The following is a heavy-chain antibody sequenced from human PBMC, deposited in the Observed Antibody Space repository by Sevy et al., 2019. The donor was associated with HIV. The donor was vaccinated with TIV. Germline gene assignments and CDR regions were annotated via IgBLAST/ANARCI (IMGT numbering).Heavy chain of an antibody. J-gene: IGHJ6*02. CDR1: GGSISTNNW. Sequence: SETLSLTCAVSGGSISTNNWWSWVRQSPGEGLEWIGEIHHGGSTNYNPSLKSRVTMSVDKSKNQFSLKLTSVTAADTAVYYCARDLNDFWSGPLDVWGQGTTVTVSS. D-gene: IGHD3-3*01. CDR3: ARDLNDFWSGPLDV. V-gene: IGHV4-4*02. CDR2: IHHGGST.